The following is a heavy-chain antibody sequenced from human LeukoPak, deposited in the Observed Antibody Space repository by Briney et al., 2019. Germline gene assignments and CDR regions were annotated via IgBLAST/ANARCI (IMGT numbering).Heavy chain of an antibody. D-gene: IGHD3-3*01. CDR2: INSDGSST. J-gene: IGHJ6*02. CDR1: GVTFSSYW. V-gene: IGHV3-74*01. CDR3: ARDPPTYYDFWSGYYGKYYYYYGMDV. Sequence: PGGSLRLSCAASGVTFSSYWMHWVRQAPGKGLVWVSRINSDGSSTSYADSVKGRFTISRDNAKNTLYLQMNSLRAEDTAVYYCARDPPTYYDFWSGYYGKYYYYYGMDVWGQGTTVTVSS.